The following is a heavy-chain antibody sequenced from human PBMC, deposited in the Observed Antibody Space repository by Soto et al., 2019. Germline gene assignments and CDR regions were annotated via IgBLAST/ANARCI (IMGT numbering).Heavy chain of an antibody. CDR1: GGSISSSSYY. CDR2: IYYSGST. V-gene: IGHV4-39*01. CDR3: ARHNTRGSPTLFDY. Sequence: QLQLQESGPGLVKPSETLSLTCTVSGGSISSSSYYWGWIRQPPGKGLEWIGSIYYSGSTYYNPSLKSRVTISVDTSKNQFSLKLSSVTAADTAVYYCARHNTRGSPTLFDYWGQGTLVTVSS. D-gene: IGHD1-26*01. J-gene: IGHJ4*02.